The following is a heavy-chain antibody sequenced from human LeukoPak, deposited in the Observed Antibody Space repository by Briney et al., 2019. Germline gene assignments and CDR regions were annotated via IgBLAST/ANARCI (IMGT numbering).Heavy chain of an antibody. V-gene: IGHV3-23*01. J-gene: IGHJ4*02. CDR2: ISGSGGDT. CDR1: GFTFSSYG. D-gene: IGHD3-16*01. Sequence: GGSLRLSCAGSGFTFSSYGMNWVRQAPGKGLEWVSTISGSGGDTYYADSVKGRFTISRDNSKNTVYLQMNSLRVEDTALYYCARDLGRGNTPFDYWGQGILVTVSS. CDR3: ARDLGRGNTPFDY.